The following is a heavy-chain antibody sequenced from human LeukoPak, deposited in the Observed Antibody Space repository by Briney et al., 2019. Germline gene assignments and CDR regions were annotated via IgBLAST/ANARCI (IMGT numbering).Heavy chain of an antibody. D-gene: IGHD2-8*01. V-gene: IGHV4-30-2*01. CDR3: ARGGYCTNGVCYGFDY. CDR2: IYHSGST. Sequence: SETLSLTCTVSGGSISSGGYYWSWIRQPPGKGLEWIGYIYHSGSTYYNPSLKSRVTISVDRSKNQFSLKLSSATAADTAVYYCARGGYCTNGVCYGFDYWGQGTLVTVSS. CDR1: GGSISSGGYY. J-gene: IGHJ4*02.